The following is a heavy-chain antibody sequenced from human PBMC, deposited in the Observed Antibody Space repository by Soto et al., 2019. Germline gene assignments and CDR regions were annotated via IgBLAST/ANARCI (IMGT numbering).Heavy chain of an antibody. CDR2: IYYSGST. Sequence: QVQLQESGPGLVKPSQTLSLTCTVSGVSISSGGYYWSWIRQHPGKGLEWIGYIYYSGSTYYNPSLQSRVTISVDTSKNQFSLKLSSVTAAYTAVYYCARGVTMVRGVIHTPYFDYWGPGHLVPVSS. J-gene: IGHJ4*02. CDR3: ARGVTMVRGVIHTPYFDY. V-gene: IGHV4-31*03. CDR1: GVSISSGGYY. D-gene: IGHD3-10*01.